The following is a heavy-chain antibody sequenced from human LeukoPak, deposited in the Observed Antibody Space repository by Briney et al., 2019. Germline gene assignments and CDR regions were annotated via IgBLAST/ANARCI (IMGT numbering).Heavy chain of an antibody. V-gene: IGHV4-38-2*01. D-gene: IGHD3-22*01. CDR1: GFPFSGYS. Sequence: GSLRLSCAASGFPFSGYSLTWIRQPPGKGLEWIGSIYYSGSTYYNPSLKSRVTISVDTSKNQFSLKLSSVTAADTAVYYCARASYSYDTSGWVPFDYWGQGTLVTVSS. J-gene: IGHJ4*02. CDR2: IYYSGST. CDR3: ARASYSYDTSGWVPFDY.